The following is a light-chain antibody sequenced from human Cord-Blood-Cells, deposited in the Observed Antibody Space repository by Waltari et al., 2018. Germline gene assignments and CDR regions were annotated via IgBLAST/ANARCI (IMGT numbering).Light chain of an antibody. CDR3: CSYAGSSTWV. J-gene: IGLJ3*02. CDR1: SSDVGRYNL. CDR2: EGS. Sequence: QSALTQPASVSGSPGQSITISCTGTSSDVGRYNLVSWYQQHPGKAPKLMIYEGSKRHSGVSIRFSGSKSGNTASLTISGLQAEDEADYYCCSYAGSSTWVFGGGTKLTVL. V-gene: IGLV2-23*01.